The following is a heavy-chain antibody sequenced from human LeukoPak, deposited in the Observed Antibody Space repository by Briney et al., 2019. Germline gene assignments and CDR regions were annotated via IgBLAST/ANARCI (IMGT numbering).Heavy chain of an antibody. V-gene: IGHV3-7*01. CDR3: AVDRRFKIFDY. D-gene: IGHD5-24*01. J-gene: IGHJ4*02. CDR2: IKPDGSED. Sequence: GGSLRLSCTASGFTFSSYWMHWVRQAPGKGLVWVASIKPDGSEDFYADSVKGRFNISRDNAKNSLFLQMTNLKAEDTAVYYCAVDRRFKIFDYWGQGTLVTVSS. CDR1: GFTFSSYW.